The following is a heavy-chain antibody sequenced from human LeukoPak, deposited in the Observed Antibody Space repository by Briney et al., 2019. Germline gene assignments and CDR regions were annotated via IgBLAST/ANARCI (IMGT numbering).Heavy chain of an antibody. D-gene: IGHD1-26*01. Sequence: SQTLSLTCTVSGGSISSGSYYWSWIRQPAGKGLEWIGRIYTSGSTNYNPSLESRVTISVDTSKNQFSLKLSSVTAADTAVYYCARAQTRYSGSYYVDYWGQGTLVTVSS. CDR2: IYTSGST. CDR3: ARAQTRYSGSYYVDY. V-gene: IGHV4-61*02. J-gene: IGHJ4*02. CDR1: GGSISSGSYY.